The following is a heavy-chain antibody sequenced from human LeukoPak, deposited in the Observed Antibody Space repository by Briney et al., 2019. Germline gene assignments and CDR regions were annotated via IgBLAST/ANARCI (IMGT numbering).Heavy chain of an antibody. J-gene: IGHJ4*02. D-gene: IGHD2-15*01. CDR1: GFSVSDYY. CDR2: FYTNGGT. V-gene: IGHV3-53*01. Sequence: GGSLRLSCAASGFSVSDYYMSWVRQAPGRGLEWISVFYTNGGTYYADSVKGRFTFSTDNSRNMLYLQMNSLRAEDTAMYYCTNLLPTLYYFDSWGQGTLVIVSS. CDR3: TNLLPTLYYFDS.